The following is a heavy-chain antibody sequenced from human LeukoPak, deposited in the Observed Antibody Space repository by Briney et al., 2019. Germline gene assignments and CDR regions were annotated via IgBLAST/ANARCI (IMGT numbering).Heavy chain of an antibody. D-gene: IGHD6-19*01. CDR2: IHSGGST. V-gene: IGHV3-53*01. Sequence: GGSLRLSCAASGFIVSSTYMNWVRQAPGKGLEWVSVIHSGGSTYYADSVKGRFTISRDNSKNTLYLQMNSLRAEDTAVYYCSLSSGWYYFDYWGQGTLVTVSS. CDR1: GFIVSSTY. J-gene: IGHJ4*02. CDR3: SLSSGWYYFDY.